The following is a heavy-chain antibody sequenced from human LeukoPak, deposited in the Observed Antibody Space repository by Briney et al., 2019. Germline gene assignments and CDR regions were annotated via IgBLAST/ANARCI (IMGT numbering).Heavy chain of an antibody. J-gene: IGHJ3*02. Sequence: GSSVKVSCKASGGTFSSYAISWVRQAPGQGLEWMGRIIPILGIANYAQKFQGRVTITADKSTSTAYMKLSSLRSEDTAVYYCARDRRRDGYNNDAFDIWGQGTMVTVSS. D-gene: IGHD5-24*01. CDR3: ARDRRRDGYNNDAFDI. CDR1: GGTFSSYA. V-gene: IGHV1-69*04. CDR2: IIPILGIA.